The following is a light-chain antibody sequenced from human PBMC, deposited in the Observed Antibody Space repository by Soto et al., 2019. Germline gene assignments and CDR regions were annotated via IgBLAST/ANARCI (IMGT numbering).Light chain of an antibody. CDR3: QHYNSYSEA. Sequence: DIQMAQSPSTLSGSVSARVTITCRASQTSSSWLAWYQQKPGKAPKLLIYKASTLKSGVPSRFSGSGSGTEFTLTISSLQPDDFGTYYCQHYNSYSEAVGQGTKVDSK. CDR2: KAS. J-gene: IGKJ1*01. CDR1: QTSSSW. V-gene: IGKV1-5*03.